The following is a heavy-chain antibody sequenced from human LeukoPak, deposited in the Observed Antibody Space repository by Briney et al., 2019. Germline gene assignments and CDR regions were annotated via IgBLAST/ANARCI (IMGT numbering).Heavy chain of an antibody. J-gene: IGHJ4*02. V-gene: IGHV4-59*01. Sequence: SETLSLTCTVSGGSISSYYWSWIRQPPGKGLDWIGCIFYSGSTNYNPSLKSRVTISVDTSKNQFSLKLSSVTAADTAVYYCARVWVGATTMYYFDYWGQGTLVTVSS. CDR1: GGSISSYY. CDR3: ARVWVGATTMYYFDY. CDR2: IFYSGST. D-gene: IGHD1-26*01.